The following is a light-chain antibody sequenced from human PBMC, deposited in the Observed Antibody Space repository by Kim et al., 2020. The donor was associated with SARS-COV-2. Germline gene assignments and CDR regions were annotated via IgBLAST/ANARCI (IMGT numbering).Light chain of an antibody. CDR2: DSS. J-gene: IGKJ4*01. CDR3: QQYASSPLT. V-gene: IGKV3-20*01. Sequence: SPGERVTLSCRASQSVSSTYLAWYQQKPGQAPRLLIYDSSSRATGIPDRFSGSGSGTDFSLTINRLEPEDFAVYYCQQYASSPLTFGGGTKVDIK. CDR1: QSVSSTY.